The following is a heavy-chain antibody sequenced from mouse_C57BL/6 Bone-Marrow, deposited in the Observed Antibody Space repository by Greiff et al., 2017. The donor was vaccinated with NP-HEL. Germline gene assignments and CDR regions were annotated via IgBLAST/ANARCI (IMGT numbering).Heavy chain of an antibody. CDR1: GFSLTSYG. D-gene: IGHD4-1*01. CDR3: ARQGGKNWPYFDY. V-gene: IGHV2-6-1*01. CDR2: IWSDGST. J-gene: IGHJ2*01. Sequence: QVKLMESGPGLVAPSQSLSITCTVSGFSLTSYGVHWVRQPPGKGLEWLVVIWSDGSTTYNSALKSRLSISKDNSKSQVFLKMNSLQTDDTAMYYCARQGGKNWPYFDYWGQGTTLTVSS.